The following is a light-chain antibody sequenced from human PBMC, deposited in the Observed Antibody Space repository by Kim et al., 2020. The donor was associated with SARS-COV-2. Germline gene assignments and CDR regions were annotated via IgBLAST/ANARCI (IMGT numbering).Light chain of an antibody. CDR3: QQVDKTEYT. Sequence: EIVLTQSPGTLSLSPGERATLSCRASQSVSTNHLAWYHQKPGQAPRHLISGASIRATVIPDRFSCSRSGTDFTLTISRLNPEDFVVYFWQQVDKTEYTIGQGIKLEI. V-gene: IGKV3-20*01. CDR1: QSVSTNH. J-gene: IGKJ2*01. CDR2: GAS.